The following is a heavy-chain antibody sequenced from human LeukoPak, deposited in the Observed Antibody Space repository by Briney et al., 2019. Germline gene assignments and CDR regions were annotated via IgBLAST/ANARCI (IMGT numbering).Heavy chain of an antibody. Sequence: PGGSLRLSCAASGFTFSSYAMSWVRQAPGKGLEWVSAISGSGGSTYYADSVKGRFTISRDNSKNTLYLQMNSLRAEDTAVYYCAKSPQVIYYDSSGYYSYYFDYWGQGILVTVSS. J-gene: IGHJ4*02. V-gene: IGHV3-23*01. CDR2: ISGSGGST. CDR1: GFTFSSYA. D-gene: IGHD3-22*01. CDR3: AKSPQVIYYDSSGYYSYYFDY.